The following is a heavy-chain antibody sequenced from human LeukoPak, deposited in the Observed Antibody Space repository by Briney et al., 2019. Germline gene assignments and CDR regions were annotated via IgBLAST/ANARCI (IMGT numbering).Heavy chain of an antibody. Sequence: GGSLRLSCAASGFTFANAWMSWVRQAPGKVLEWVGRIQSKIDGGTSDYAAPVKGRFTISRDDSKKTLYLQMNSLKTEDTGVYYCTTVIWFGELLDYWGQGMLVTVSS. CDR3: TTVIWFGELLDY. D-gene: IGHD3-10*01. V-gene: IGHV3-15*01. CDR2: IQSKIDGGTS. J-gene: IGHJ4*02. CDR1: GFTFANAW.